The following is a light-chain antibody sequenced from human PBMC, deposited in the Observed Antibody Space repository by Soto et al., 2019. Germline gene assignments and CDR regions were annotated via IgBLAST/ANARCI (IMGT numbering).Light chain of an antibody. CDR1: SSNIGGDS. V-gene: IGLV1-51*01. Sequence: QSVLTQPPSVSAAPGQKVTISCSGSSSNIGGDSVSWYQQLPGTAPKLLIYDDNKRPSGIPDRFSGSKSGTSATLGITGFQTGDEADYYCQSYDTSPSGYVFGGGTKVTVL. CDR2: DDN. CDR3: QSYDTSPSGYV. J-gene: IGLJ1*01.